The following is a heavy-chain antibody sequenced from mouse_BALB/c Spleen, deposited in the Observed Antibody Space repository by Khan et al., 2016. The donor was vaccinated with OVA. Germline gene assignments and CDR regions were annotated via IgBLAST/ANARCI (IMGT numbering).Heavy chain of an antibody. D-gene: IGHD2-12*01. CDR2: ISTYYGDT. CDR3: AGGGGGDSFVY. J-gene: IGHJ3*01. Sequence: QVQLQQSGAELVRPGVSVKISCKGSGYRFTDFTIHWVKQSHVKSLEWIGVISTYYGDTDYNQKFKGKATMTVDKSSSTAYMELARLTSEDSAIFVWAGGGGGDSFVYWGQGTLVTVSA. V-gene: IGHV1S137*01. CDR1: GYRFTDFT.